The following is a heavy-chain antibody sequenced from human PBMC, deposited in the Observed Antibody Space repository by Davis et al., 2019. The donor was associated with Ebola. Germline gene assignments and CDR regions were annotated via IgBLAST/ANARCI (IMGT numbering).Heavy chain of an antibody. D-gene: IGHD2-2*01. J-gene: IGHJ4*02. CDR2: ISAYYGTT. V-gene: IGHV1-18*01. Sequence: AASVKVSCKASGYTFTTYGISWVRQAPGQGLEWMGWISAYYGTTNYAQSLQGRATITRDTSASTAYMELSSLRSEDTAVYYCTRVSLYRFSRSSTYFDYWGQGTLVSVSS. CDR3: TRVSLYRFSRSSTYFDY. CDR1: GYTFTTYG.